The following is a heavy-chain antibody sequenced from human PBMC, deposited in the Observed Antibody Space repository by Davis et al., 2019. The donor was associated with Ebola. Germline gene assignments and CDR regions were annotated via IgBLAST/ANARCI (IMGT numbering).Heavy chain of an antibody. J-gene: IGHJ6*02. CDR3: AREYSSSSTYYYYGMDV. V-gene: IGHV4-34*01. Sequence: SETLSLTCAVYGGSFSGYYWSWIRQPPGKGLEWIGEIKHSGSTNYNPSLKSRVTISVDTSNNQFSLKLSSVTAADTAVYYCAREYSSSSTYYYYGMDVWGQGTTVTVSS. CDR2: IKHSGST. CDR1: GGSFSGYY. D-gene: IGHD6-6*01.